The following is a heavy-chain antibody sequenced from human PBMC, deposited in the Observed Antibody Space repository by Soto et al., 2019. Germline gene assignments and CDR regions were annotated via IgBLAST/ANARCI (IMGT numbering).Heavy chain of an antibody. D-gene: IGHD2-21*02. Sequence: QITLKESGPTLVKPTQTLTLTCTFSGFSLSTGGVGVGWIRQPPGKALEWLALIYWDDDKRYSPSLKSRLTITKDTSKNQVVLTMTNMDPVDTGTYYCAHSRCGGDCLQSYSSHYYYGMDVWAQGTTVTVSS. CDR1: GFSLSTGGVG. CDR3: AHSRCGGDCLQSYSSHYYYGMDV. V-gene: IGHV2-5*02. CDR2: IYWDDDK. J-gene: IGHJ6*02.